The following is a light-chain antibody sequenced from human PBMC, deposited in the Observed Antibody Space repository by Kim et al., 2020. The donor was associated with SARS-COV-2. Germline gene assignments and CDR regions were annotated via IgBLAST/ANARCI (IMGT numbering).Light chain of an antibody. J-gene: IGLJ2*01. CDR1: NIGSKS. CDR2: YDS. Sequence: GKTARSTCGGNNIGSKSGHWYQQKPGQAPVLVIYYDSDRPSGIPERFSGSNSGNTATLTISRVEAGDEADYYCQVWDSSSDRYVVFGGGTQLTVL. V-gene: IGLV3-21*04. CDR3: QVWDSSSDRYVV.